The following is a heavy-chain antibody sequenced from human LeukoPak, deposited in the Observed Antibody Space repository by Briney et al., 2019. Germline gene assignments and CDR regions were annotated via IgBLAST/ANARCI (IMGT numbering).Heavy chain of an antibody. CDR2: IYPGDSDT. Sequence: GESLKISCKGSGYSFTSYWIGWLRQMPGEGLDGLGIIYPGDSDTRYSPSFQGQVTISADKSISTPYLQWSSLKASDTAMYYCARHFSREVGDDSSGYVDYWGQGTLVTVSS. CDR1: GYSFTSYW. D-gene: IGHD3-22*01. V-gene: IGHV5-51*01. CDR3: ARHFSREVGDDSSGYVDY. J-gene: IGHJ4*02.